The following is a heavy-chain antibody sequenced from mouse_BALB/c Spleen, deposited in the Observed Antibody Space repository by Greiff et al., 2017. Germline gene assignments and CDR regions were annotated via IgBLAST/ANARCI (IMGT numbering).Heavy chain of an antibody. Sequence: QVQLQQPGAELVKPGASVKLSCKASGYTFTSYWMHWVKQRPGQGLEWIGEINPSNGRTNYNEKFKSKATLTVDKSSSTAYMQLSSLTSEDSAVYYCAYGPDYWGQGTTLTVSS. CDR2: INPSNGRT. CDR3: AYGPDY. CDR1: GYTFTSYW. V-gene: IGHV1S81*02. J-gene: IGHJ2*01. D-gene: IGHD1-1*02.